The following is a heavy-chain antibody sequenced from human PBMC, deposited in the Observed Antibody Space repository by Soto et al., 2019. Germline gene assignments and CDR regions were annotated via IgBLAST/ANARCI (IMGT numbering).Heavy chain of an antibody. J-gene: IGHJ5*02. CDR3: ASPKIAFYNLFDP. Sequence: PSETLSLTCTVSGGSISSSSYYWGWIRQPPGKGLEWIGSIYYSGSTYYNPSLKSRVTISVDTSKNQFSLKLSSVTAADTAVYYCASPKIAFYNLFDPLVQGTLVTVSS. CDR2: IYYSGST. V-gene: IGHV4-39*01. CDR1: GGSISSSSYY. D-gene: IGHD3-3*02.